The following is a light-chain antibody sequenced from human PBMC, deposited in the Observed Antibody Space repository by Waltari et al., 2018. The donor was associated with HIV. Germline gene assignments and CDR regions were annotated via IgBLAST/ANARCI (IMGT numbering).Light chain of an antibody. CDR3: SAYTSSSTLAV. J-gene: IGLJ2*01. CDR2: GVS. CDR1: SSDIGGYDY. Sequence: QSALTQPASVSGSPGQSLTISCTGTSSDIGGYDYVSWYQQHPGKAPKLMIYGVSSRTSGVSNRFSGSRSGNTASLTISGLQAEDEADYYCSAYTSSSTLAVFGGGTKLTVL. V-gene: IGLV2-14*01.